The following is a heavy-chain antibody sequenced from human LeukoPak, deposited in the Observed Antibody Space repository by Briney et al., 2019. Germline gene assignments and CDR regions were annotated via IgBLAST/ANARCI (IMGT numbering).Heavy chain of an antibody. CDR1: GFTVSNYW. J-gene: IGHJ5*02. V-gene: IGHV3-74*01. D-gene: IGHD3-10*01. CDR2: ISGDGRTT. CDR3: AKDFRAKSGSGSYGWFDP. Sequence: PGGSLRLSCAASGFTVSNYWMNWVRQAPGKGLVWISRISGDGRTTSYADSVKGRFTISGDNAKNTLSLQMNSLRADDTAVYYCAKDFRAKSGSGSYGWFDPWGQGTLVTVSS.